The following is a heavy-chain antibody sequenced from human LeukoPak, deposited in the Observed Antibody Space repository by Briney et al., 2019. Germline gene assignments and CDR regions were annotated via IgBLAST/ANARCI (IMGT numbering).Heavy chain of an antibody. D-gene: IGHD4-23*01. J-gene: IGHJ4*02. V-gene: IGHV3-23*01. CDR3: AIRFEVVVTPRGRFDY. CDR2: ISGSGGGT. Sequence: QAGGSLRLSCAASGFTFSSYAMSWVRQAPGKGLEWVSAISGSGGGTYYADSVKGRFTISRDNSKNTLYLQMNSLRAEDTAVYYCAIRFEVVVTPRGRFDYWGQGTLVTVSS. CDR1: GFTFSSYA.